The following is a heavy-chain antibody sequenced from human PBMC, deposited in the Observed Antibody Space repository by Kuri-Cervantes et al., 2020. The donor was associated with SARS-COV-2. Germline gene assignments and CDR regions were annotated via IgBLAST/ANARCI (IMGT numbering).Heavy chain of an antibody. V-gene: IGHV1-69*04. J-gene: IGHJ3*02. CDR1: GGTLSTYT. CDR3: ARDSEFTRDAFEI. CDR2: IIPVLRVE. Sequence: SVKVSCKASGGTLSTYTVTWVRQAPGQGLEWMGRIIPVLRVENYAQKFQGRVTITADKSTNTAYMELTSLRSEDTAVYYCARDSEFTRDAFEIWGQGTMITVSS.